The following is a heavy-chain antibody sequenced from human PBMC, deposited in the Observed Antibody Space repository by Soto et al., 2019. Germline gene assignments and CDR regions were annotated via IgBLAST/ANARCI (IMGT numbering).Heavy chain of an antibody. J-gene: IGHJ6*02. Sequence: QLQLQESGSGLVKPSQTLSLTCAVSGGSISSGGYSWSWIRQPPGKGLEWIGYIYHSGSTYYNPSLEGRVTMPVDRSKTQFPLKLSSLTAADTAVYYCARDAGIAAAGTRYYYGMDVWGQGTTVTVSS. CDR2: IYHSGST. V-gene: IGHV4-30-2*01. CDR1: GGSISSGGYS. CDR3: ARDAGIAAAGTRYYYGMDV. D-gene: IGHD6-13*01.